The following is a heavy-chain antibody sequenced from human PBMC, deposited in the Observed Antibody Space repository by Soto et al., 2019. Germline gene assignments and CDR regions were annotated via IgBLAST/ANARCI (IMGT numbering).Heavy chain of an antibody. CDR2: ISSSSSTI. CDR1: GFTFSSYS. Sequence: GGSLRLSCAASGFTFSSYSMNWVRQAPGKGLEWVSYISSSSSTIYYADSVKGRFTISRDNAKNSLYLQMNSLRDEDTAVYYCARDLGDMVRGVIITRPYYYYGMDVWAKGPRSPSP. V-gene: IGHV3-48*02. CDR3: ARDLGDMVRGVIITRPYYYYGMDV. D-gene: IGHD3-10*01. J-gene: IGHJ6*02.